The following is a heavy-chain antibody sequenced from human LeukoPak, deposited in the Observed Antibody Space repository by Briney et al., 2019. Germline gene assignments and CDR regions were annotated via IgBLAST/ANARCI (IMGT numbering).Heavy chain of an antibody. Sequence: GASVKVSCKASGYTFTGYYMHWVRQAPGQGLEWMGWINPNSGGTNYAQKFQGRVTMTRDTSISTAYMELSRLRSDDTAVYYCARADARETYYYDSSVFLPDYWGQGTLVTVSS. J-gene: IGHJ4*02. CDR3: ARADARETYYYDSSVFLPDY. D-gene: IGHD3-22*01. V-gene: IGHV1-2*02. CDR2: INPNSGGT. CDR1: GYTFTGYY.